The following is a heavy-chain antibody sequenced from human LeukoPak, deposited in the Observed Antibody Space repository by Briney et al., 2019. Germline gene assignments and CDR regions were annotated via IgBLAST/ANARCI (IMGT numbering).Heavy chain of an antibody. D-gene: IGHD3-3*01. J-gene: IGHJ6*03. CDR1: GFTFSSYW. Sequence: GGSLRLSCAASGFTFSSYWMSWVRQAPGKGLEWVANIKQGGSEKYYVDSVKGRFTISRDNAKNSLYLQMNSLRAEDTAVYYCARDVAPFWSGYYRYYYYMDVWGKGTTVTVSS. CDR2: IKQGGSEK. V-gene: IGHV3-7*01. CDR3: ARDVAPFWSGYYRYYYYMDV.